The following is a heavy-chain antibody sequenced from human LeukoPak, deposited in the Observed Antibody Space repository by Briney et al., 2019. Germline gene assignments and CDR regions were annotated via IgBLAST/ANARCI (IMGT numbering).Heavy chain of an antibody. V-gene: IGHV3-64D*06. CDR3: VKEEACSSTSCYLAGMDV. Sequence: TGGSLRLSRSASGFTFSSYAMHWVRQAPGKGLEYVSAISSNGGSTYYADSVKGRFTISRDNSKNTLYLQMSSLRAEDTAVYYCVKEEACSSTSCYLAGMDVWGKGTTVTVSS. D-gene: IGHD2-2*01. CDR2: ISSNGGST. J-gene: IGHJ6*04. CDR1: GFTFSSYA.